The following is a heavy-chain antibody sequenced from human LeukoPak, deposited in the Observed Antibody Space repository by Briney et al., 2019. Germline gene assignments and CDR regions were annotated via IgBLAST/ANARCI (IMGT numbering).Heavy chain of an antibody. Sequence: SETLSLTCTVSGGSISSSSYYWGWIRQPPGKGLEWIGSIYYSGSTYYNPSLKSRVTISVDTSKNQFSLKLSSVTAADTAVYYCARSYYGSGSYYNGDASDIWGQGTMVTVSS. V-gene: IGHV4-39*07. CDR1: GGSISSSSYY. D-gene: IGHD3-10*01. CDR2: IYYSGST. J-gene: IGHJ3*02. CDR3: ARSYYGSGSYYNGDASDI.